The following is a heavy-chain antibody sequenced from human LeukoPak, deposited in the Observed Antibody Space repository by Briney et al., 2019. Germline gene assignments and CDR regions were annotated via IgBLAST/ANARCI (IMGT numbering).Heavy chain of an antibody. Sequence: PGGSLRLSCAASGSTFSSYAMSWVRQAPGKGLEWVSGTSGSGGSTYYADSVKGRFTISRDNSKNTLFLQMNSLRAEDTAVYYCAKCRSGGSCYNFDYWGQGTLVTVSS. V-gene: IGHV3-23*01. CDR2: TSGSGGST. CDR3: AKCRSGGSCYNFDY. CDR1: GSTFSSYA. J-gene: IGHJ4*02. D-gene: IGHD2-15*01.